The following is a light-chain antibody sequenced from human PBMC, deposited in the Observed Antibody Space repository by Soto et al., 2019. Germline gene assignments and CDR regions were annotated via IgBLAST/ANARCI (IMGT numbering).Light chain of an antibody. CDR1: SSDVGSYNL. CDR3: SYARTDSHVV. Sequence: QSVLTQPASVSGSPGQSITISCTGTSSDVGSYNLVSWYQQHPGNAPKLMIYEVYRRPSGLSNRFSGSKFGNTASLTISGLQAEDEGDYYCSYARTDSHVVFGGGTKLTVL. J-gene: IGLJ2*01. CDR2: EVY. V-gene: IGLV2-23*02.